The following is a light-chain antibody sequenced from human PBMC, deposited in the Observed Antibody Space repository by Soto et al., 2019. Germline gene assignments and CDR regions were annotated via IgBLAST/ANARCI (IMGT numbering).Light chain of an antibody. CDR1: SSNIGAGYD. Sequence: QSVLTHPPSVSGAPVQRVTISCTGSSSNIGAGYDVHWYQQLPGTAPKLLIYGNSNRPSGVPDRFSGSKSGTSASLAITGLQAEDEADYYCQSYDSSLRGVFGGGTKLTVL. J-gene: IGLJ2*01. CDR2: GNS. CDR3: QSYDSSLRGV. V-gene: IGLV1-40*01.